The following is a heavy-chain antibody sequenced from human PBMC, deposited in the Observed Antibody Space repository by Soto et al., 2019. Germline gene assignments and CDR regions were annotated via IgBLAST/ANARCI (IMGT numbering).Heavy chain of an antibody. V-gene: IGHV3-9*01. CDR1: GLTFDDYA. Sequence: PGGSLRLSCAASGLTFDDYAMHWVRQAPGKGLEWVSGISWNSGSIGYADSVKGRFTISRDNAKNSLYLQMNSLRAEDTALYYCAKDTGNGYRSVPIDYWGQGTLVTVSS. D-gene: IGHD5-12*01. J-gene: IGHJ4*02. CDR3: AKDTGNGYRSVPIDY. CDR2: ISWNSGSI.